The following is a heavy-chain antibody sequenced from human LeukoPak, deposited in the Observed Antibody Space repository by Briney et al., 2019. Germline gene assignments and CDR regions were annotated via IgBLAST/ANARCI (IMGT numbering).Heavy chain of an antibody. CDR2: IYYSGST. CDR1: GGSISSSSYY. Sequence: SETLSLTCTVSGGSISSSSYYWGWIRQPPGKGLEWIGSIYYSGSTYYNPSLKSRVTISVDRSKNQFSLKLSSVTAADTAVYYCARARPTPVGGFGLYYFDYWGQGTLVTVSS. V-gene: IGHV4-39*07. D-gene: IGHD1-26*01. CDR3: ARARPTPVGGFGLYYFDY. J-gene: IGHJ4*02.